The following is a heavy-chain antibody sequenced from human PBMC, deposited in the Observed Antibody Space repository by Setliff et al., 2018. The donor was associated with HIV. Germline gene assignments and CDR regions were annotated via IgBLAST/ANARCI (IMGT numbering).Heavy chain of an antibody. CDR1: GFRFSNQG. CDR3: AKDGLGSYMVYYYYMDL. V-gene: IGHV3-30*18. CDR2: RTYDGSVK. Sequence: GGSLRLSCADSGFRFSNQGMHWVRQAPGKGLEWVAVRTYDGSVKEYADSVRGRFTISRDNSKNILYLQMNSLRVEETAVYYCAKDGLGSYMVYYYYMDLWGKGTTVTVSS. J-gene: IGHJ6*04. D-gene: IGHD3-10*01.